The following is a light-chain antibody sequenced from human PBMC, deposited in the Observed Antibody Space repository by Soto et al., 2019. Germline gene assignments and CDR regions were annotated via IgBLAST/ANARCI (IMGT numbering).Light chain of an antibody. CDR2: GAS. Sequence: DIVLTQSPGTLSLSPGERASLSCRASQSVSSGHLAWYQQKPGQAPRLLIYGASSRATGIPDRFSGSGSGTDFTLTISSLEPEDFAVYYCQQRSNWWTFGQGTKVDI. J-gene: IGKJ1*01. V-gene: IGKV3D-20*02. CDR3: QQRSNWWT. CDR1: QSVSSGH.